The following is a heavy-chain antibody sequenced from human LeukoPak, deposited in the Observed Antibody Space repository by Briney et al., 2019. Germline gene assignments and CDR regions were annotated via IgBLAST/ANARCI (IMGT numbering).Heavy chain of an antibody. V-gene: IGHV4-59*01. Sequence: SETLSLTCTVSGGSISSYYWSWTRQPPGKGLEWIGYIYYSGSTNYNPSLKSRVTISVDTSKNQFSLKLSSVTAADTAVYYCASSLGYCSSTSCSWGYWGQGTLVTVSS. D-gene: IGHD2-2*01. CDR1: GGSISSYY. CDR3: ASSLGYCSSTSCSWGY. CDR2: IYYSGST. J-gene: IGHJ4*02.